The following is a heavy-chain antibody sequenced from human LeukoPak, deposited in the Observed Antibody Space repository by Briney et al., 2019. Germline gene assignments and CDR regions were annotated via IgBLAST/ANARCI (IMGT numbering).Heavy chain of an antibody. D-gene: IGHD6-19*01. V-gene: IGHV3-7*01. J-gene: IGHJ4*02. Sequence: GGSLRLSCAASGFTFSTYWMTWVRQVPGKGLERVANIKVDGSEVYYVASVKGRFTISRSNAKNSVYLQMNSLRAEDTAVYYCARDRGWQTFDYWGQGTPVTVSS. CDR2: IKVDGSEV. CDR3: ARDRGWQTFDY. CDR1: GFTFSTYW.